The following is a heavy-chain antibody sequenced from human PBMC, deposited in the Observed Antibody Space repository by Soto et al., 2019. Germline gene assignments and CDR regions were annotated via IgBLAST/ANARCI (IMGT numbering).Heavy chain of an antibody. D-gene: IGHD2-2*01. CDR2: IIHISDTT. CDR3: ARSQGSSTSLEIYYYYYYGMDV. V-gene: IGHV1-69*01. Sequence: QVQLVQSGAEVTKPGSSVKVSCKASGGTFSSYAISWVRQAPGQGLEWMGGIIHISDTTNYAQKFQGRVTITADESTSTAYMELSSLRSEDTAVYYCARSQGSSTSLEIYYYYYYGMDVWGQGPTVTVSS. J-gene: IGHJ6*02. CDR1: GGTFSSYA.